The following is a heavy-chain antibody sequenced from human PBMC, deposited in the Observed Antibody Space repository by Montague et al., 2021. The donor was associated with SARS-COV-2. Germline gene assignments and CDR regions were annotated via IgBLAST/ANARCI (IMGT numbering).Heavy chain of an antibody. CDR3: AKKETPWFGGSYVDN. V-gene: IGHV3-23*01. CDR2: TSGTGGSQ. J-gene: IGHJ4*02. D-gene: IGHD3-10*01. CDR1: GFTFRDYA. Sequence: SLRLSCAGSGFTFRDYALSWVRQAPGQGLEWVAATSGTGGSQYYAESVKGRFTISRDNAKNTLYPQMRGLRPEDTAVYFCAKKETPWFGGSYVDNWGQGALVTVSS.